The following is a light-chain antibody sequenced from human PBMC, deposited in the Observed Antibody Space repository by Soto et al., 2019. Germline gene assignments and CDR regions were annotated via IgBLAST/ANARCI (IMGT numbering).Light chain of an antibody. CDR3: QQYNSEPWT. V-gene: IGKV1-5*01. CDR1: QNIGTW. Sequence: DIQMTQSPSALSGSVGDRVTITCRASQNIGTWLAWYQQAPGKAPKLLIYDASTLKTGVPSRFSGSGSGTEFTLTIGSLQPDDYATYYCQQYNSEPWTFGQGTKVEI. CDR2: DAS. J-gene: IGKJ1*01.